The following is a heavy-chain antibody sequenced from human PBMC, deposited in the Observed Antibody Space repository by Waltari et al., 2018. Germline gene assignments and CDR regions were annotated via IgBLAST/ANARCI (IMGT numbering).Heavy chain of an antibody. V-gene: IGHV3-53*01. D-gene: IGHD3-16*01. Sequence: EVQVVESGGGLIRPGGSLGLSCAASGFAVRDNYMTWVGPAPGKGLEWVAGMYSGGSAYYADAVKGRFTISRDSSENTLYLQMGSLRGEDTAVYYCARGPPISAKWELCWCDYWGQGTLVTVSS. CDR1: GFAVRDNY. CDR2: MYSGGSA. CDR3: ARGPPISAKWELCWCDY. J-gene: IGHJ4*02.